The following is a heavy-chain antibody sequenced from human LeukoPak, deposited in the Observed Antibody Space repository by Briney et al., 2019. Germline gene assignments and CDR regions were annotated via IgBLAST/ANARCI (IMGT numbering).Heavy chain of an antibody. J-gene: IGHJ4*02. CDR2: INQYGSGK. Sequence: GGSLRLSCAASGLTFSNYYMSWVRQAPGKGLEWVANINQYGSGKNYVDSVKGRFTISRDNAKSSLYLQMNSLRAEDTAVYYCARGSGDCTCPAYWGQGTLVTVSS. CDR3: ARGSGDCTCPAY. D-gene: IGHD2-21*02. CDR1: GLTFSNYY. V-gene: IGHV3-7*01.